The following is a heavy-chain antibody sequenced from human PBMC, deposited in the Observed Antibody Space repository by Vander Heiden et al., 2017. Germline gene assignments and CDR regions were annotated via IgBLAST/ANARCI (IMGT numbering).Heavy chain of an antibody. Sequence: EVQLVESGGGLVQPGRSLRLSCTASGFTFGDYAMSWFRQAPGKGLEWVGFIRSKAYGGTTEYAASVKGRFTISRDDSKSIAYLQMNSLKTEDTAVYYCTRVPNSVVVTAMVDYWGQGTLVTVSS. CDR1: GFTFGDYA. J-gene: IGHJ4*02. D-gene: IGHD2-21*02. V-gene: IGHV3-49*03. CDR3: TRVPNSVVVTAMVDY. CDR2: IRSKAYGGTT.